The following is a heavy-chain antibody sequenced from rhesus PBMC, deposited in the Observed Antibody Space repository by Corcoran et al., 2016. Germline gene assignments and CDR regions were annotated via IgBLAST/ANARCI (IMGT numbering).Heavy chain of an antibody. CDR1: GFTFSSSA. D-gene: IGHD3S6*01. CDR3: ARSYDEDDYGYYYTPTGGLDS. J-gene: IGHJ6*01. Sequence: EVQLVESGGGLVQPGGSLRLSCAASGFTFSSSAMHWVRPASGKGLEWVGRIRSKSNKYGEGYAGAVKGRFTNSRNDSKNTEYLQRNSLKTEDTAVYYCARSYDEDDYGYYYTPTGGLDSWGQGVVVTVSS. V-gene: IGHV3-118*01. CDR2: IRSKSNKYGE.